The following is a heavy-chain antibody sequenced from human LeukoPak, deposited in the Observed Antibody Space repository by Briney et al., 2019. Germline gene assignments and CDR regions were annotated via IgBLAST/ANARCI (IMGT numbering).Heavy chain of an antibody. CDR1: GASITNSY. CDR2: VHDSEST. J-gene: IGHJ4*02. Sequence: SETLSLTCTVSGASITNSYWSWIRQPPGKGLEWIAFVHDSESTNYNPSLKSRVSISLDTSKNEVSLWLTSVTAADTAMYFCARGDASGRPGIGFDFWGQGTLVTVPQ. D-gene: IGHD1-26*01. CDR3: ARGDASGRPGIGFDF. V-gene: IGHV4-59*01.